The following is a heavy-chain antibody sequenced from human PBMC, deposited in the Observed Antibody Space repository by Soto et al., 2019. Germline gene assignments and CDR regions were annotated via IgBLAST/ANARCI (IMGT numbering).Heavy chain of an antibody. D-gene: IGHD2-21*02. CDR2: ISYDGSNK. CDR3: ARDNIAGGDYYPGNAFDI. CDR1: GFTFSSYA. J-gene: IGHJ3*02. Sequence: QVQLVESGGGVVQPGRSLRLSCAASGFTFSSYAMHWVRQAPGKGLEWVAVISYDGSNKYYADSVKGRFTISRDNSKNTLYLQMNSLRAEDTAVYYCARDNIAGGDYYPGNAFDIWGQGTMVTVSS. V-gene: IGHV3-30-3*01.